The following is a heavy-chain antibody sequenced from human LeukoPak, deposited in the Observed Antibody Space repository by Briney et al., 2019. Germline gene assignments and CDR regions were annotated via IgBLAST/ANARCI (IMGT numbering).Heavy chain of an antibody. V-gene: IGHV3-11*01. CDR1: GFTFSDYY. J-gene: IGHJ4*02. D-gene: IGHD6-19*01. Sequence: GGSLRLSCAASGFTFSDYYMSWIRQAPGKGLEWVSYISSSGSTIYYADSVKGRFTISRDNAKNSLYLQMNSLRVEDTAMYYCVGGGYSSGWYSSPDYWGQGTLVTVSS. CDR2: ISSSGSTI. CDR3: VGGGYSSGWYSSPDY.